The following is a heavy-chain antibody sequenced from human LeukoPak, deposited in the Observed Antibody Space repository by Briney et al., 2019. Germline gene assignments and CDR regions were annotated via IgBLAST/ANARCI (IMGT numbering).Heavy chain of an antibody. CDR1: GGSISSYY. CDR2: IYYSGTT. V-gene: IGHV4-59*01. J-gene: IGHJ4*02. D-gene: IGHD6-13*01. Sequence: SETLSLTCTVSGGSISSYYWSWIRQPPGKGLEWIGYIYYSGTTNYNPSLKSRVTISVDTSKNQFSLKLSSVTAADTAVYYCARGVYIAAAQYGYWGQGTLVTVSA. CDR3: ARGVYIAAAQYGY.